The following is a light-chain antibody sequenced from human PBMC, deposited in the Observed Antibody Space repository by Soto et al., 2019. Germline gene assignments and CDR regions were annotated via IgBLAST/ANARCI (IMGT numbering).Light chain of an antibody. CDR3: QQLDNFTRT. J-gene: IGKJ5*01. Sequence: THLTQSPSSLPASLGDRVTMPXRARRGIGRYFAWLQQEPVXAPKXXXDDXSTLQSGVPSRFSGSGSGTDSTLTISSLQPEDFATYYCQQLDNFTRTFGQGTRLEIK. V-gene: IGKV1-9*01. CDR1: RGIGRY. CDR2: DXS.